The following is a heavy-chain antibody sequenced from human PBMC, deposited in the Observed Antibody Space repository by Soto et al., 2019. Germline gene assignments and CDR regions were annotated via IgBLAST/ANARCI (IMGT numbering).Heavy chain of an antibody. CDR2: IGATGTST. V-gene: IGHV3-23*01. D-gene: IGHD2-2*01. J-gene: IGHJ6*03. Sequence: GGSLRLSCAASEFTFSSYAMGWVRQAPGKGLEWVSSIGATGTSTYYAASVKGRFTISRDNSKNTLFLQMTSLRADDTAVYYCAKTLGYCSSTSCQGYYYYMDVWGKGTTVTVSS. CDR3: AKTLGYCSSTSCQGYYYYMDV. CDR1: EFTFSSYA.